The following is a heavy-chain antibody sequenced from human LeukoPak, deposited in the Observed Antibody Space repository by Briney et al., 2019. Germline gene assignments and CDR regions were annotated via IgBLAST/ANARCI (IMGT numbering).Heavy chain of an antibody. D-gene: IGHD3-16*01. J-gene: IGHJ4*02. V-gene: IGHV1-69*04. Sequence: SVKVSCKASGYTFTSYGISWVRQAPGQGLEWMGRTIPIRGMTNYAQKFQGRVTITADTSTSTAYMELSSLTSEDTAVYFCARGPYDGTFYFDSWGQGTLVIVSS. CDR1: GYTFTSYG. CDR3: ARGPYDGTFYFDS. CDR2: TIPIRGMT.